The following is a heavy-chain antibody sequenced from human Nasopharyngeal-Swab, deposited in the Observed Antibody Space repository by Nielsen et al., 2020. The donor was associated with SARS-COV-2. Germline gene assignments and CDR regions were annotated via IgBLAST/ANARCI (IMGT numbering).Heavy chain of an antibody. CDR3: VIAGAGNNGMDV. CDR2: IKQDGSEK. Sequence: GGSLRLSCAASGFTFSSYWMSWVRQAPGKGLEWVANIKQDGSEKYYVDSVKGRFTISRDNAKNSLYLQMNSLRGEDTAVYYCVIAGAGNNGMDVWGQGTTVTVSS. CDR1: GFTFSSYW. V-gene: IGHV3-7*01. D-gene: IGHD6-13*01. J-gene: IGHJ6*02.